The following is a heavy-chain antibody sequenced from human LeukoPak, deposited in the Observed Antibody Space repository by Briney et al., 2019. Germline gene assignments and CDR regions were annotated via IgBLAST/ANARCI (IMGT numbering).Heavy chain of an antibody. V-gene: IGHV2-5*02. CDR2: IYWDNDD. J-gene: IGHJ3*01. CDR3: AHIMITFGVVTRDDAFNF. Sequence: SGPTLVNPTQTLTLTCTFSGFSLTTSGVGVGWIRQPPGKALEWLAIIYWDNDDRYSPSLRSRLTITKDTSKNQVFLIMTNLDPVDTATYYCAHIMITFGVVTRDDAFNFWGQGTMVTVSS. CDR1: GFSLTTSGVG. D-gene: IGHD3-16*01.